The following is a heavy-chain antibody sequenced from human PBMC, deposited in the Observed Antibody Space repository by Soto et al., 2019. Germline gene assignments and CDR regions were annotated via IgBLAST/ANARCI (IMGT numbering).Heavy chain of an antibody. V-gene: IGHV1-2*04. CDR1: GYTFTGYY. CDR3: ATDSQDYGSGSDDNKPSGYGMEI. D-gene: IGHD3-10*01. CDR2: INPNSGGT. Sequence: ASVKVSCKASGYTFTGYYMHWVRQAPGQGLEWMGWINPNSGGTNYVQKFQGWVTMTRDTSISTAYMELSSLRSDDTAVYYCATDSQDYGSGSDDNKPSGYGMEICGQGITFT. J-gene: IGHJ6*01.